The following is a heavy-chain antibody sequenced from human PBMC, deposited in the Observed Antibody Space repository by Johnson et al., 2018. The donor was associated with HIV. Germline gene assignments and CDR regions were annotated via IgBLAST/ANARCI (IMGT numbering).Heavy chain of an antibody. V-gene: IGHV3-30*02. CDR3: AKGFWSGYYPHAFDI. CDR1: GFTFSSYA. D-gene: IGHD3-3*01. J-gene: IGHJ3*02. CDR2: IRYDGRNK. Sequence: QVQLVESGGGVVQPGRSLRLSCAASGFTFSSYAMHWVRQAPGKGLEWVAVIRYDGRNKYSVDSVKGRFTISRDNSKNTLYLQMNSLRAEDPALSYCAKGFWSGYYPHAFDIWGQGTMVTVSS.